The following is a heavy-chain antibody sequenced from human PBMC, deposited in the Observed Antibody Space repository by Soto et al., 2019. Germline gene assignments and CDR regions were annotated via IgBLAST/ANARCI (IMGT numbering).Heavy chain of an antibody. CDR2: IWYDGSNK. V-gene: IGHV3-33*01. CDR1: GFTFSIYG. D-gene: IGHD6-13*01. Sequence: ESGGGVVQPGRSLRLSCAASGFTFSIYGMHWVRQAPGKGLEWVAVIWYDGSNKYYADSVKVRFTISRDNSKNTLYLQMNSLRAEDTAVYYCASGSSSPDYWCHGTLVTVSS. CDR3: ASGSSSPDY. J-gene: IGHJ4*01.